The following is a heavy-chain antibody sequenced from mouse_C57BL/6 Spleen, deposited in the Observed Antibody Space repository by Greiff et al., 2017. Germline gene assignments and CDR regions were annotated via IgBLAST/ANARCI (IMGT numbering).Heavy chain of an antibody. V-gene: IGHV7-3*01. CDR3: ARYASVVAWYFDV. Sequence: EVQVVESGGGLVQPGGSLSLPCSASGFTFTDSYMSWVRQPPGKALEWLGFIRNKANGYTTEYSASVKGRFTISRDNSQSILYLQMNALRAEDSATYFCARYASVVAWYFDVWGTGTTVTVSS. D-gene: IGHD1-1*01. J-gene: IGHJ1*03. CDR1: GFTFTDSY. CDR2: IRNKANGYTT.